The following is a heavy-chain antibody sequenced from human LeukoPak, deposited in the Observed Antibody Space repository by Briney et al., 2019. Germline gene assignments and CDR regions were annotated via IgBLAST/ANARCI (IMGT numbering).Heavy chain of an antibody. CDR1: GFTFDDYS. CDR2: MNSDGSAT. CDR3: AKGPNYFDS. Sequence: PGGSLRLSCAASGFTFDDYSMSWVRQAPGKGLVWVTRMNSDGSATYYADSVQGRFTISRDNAKNTLYLQMNSLRAEDTAMYFCAKGPNYFDSWGQGTLVTVSS. V-gene: IGHV3-74*01. J-gene: IGHJ4*02.